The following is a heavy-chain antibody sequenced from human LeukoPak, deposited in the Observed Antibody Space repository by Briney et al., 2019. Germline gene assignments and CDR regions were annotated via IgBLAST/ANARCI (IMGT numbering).Heavy chain of an antibody. CDR1: GYTFTAYY. CDR3: ARAIDVAATPDY. J-gene: IGHJ4*02. Sequence: ASVKVSCKASGYTFTAYYMHWVRQAPGQGLEWMGWINPNSGGTDYAQKFQGRVTVTRDTSITTAYMELSRLRSDDTAVYYCARAIDVAATPDYWGQGSLVTVSS. CDR2: INPNSGGT. V-gene: IGHV1-2*02. D-gene: IGHD2-15*01.